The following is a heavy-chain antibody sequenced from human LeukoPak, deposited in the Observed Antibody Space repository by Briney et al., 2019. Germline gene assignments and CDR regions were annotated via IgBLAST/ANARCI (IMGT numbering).Heavy chain of an antibody. CDR1: GFTFSSYA. D-gene: IGHD4-17*01. CDR2: ISYDGSNK. J-gene: IGHJ4*02. CDR3: VRIVAYGDYAPFDY. Sequence: GGSLRLSCAASGFTFSSYAMHWVRQAPGKGLEWVAGISYDGSNKDYADSVKGRFTISRDNTKNTLDLQMNSLREKDTSVYKCVRIVAYGDYAPFDYCGQGTLVPVSS. V-gene: IGHV3-30*04.